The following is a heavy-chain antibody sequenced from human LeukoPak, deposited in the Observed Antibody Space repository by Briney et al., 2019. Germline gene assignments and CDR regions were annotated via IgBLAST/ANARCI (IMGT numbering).Heavy chain of an antibody. V-gene: IGHV4-34*01. CDR1: GGSFSGYY. J-gene: IGHJ4*02. CDR3: ARGQSSVVTDIPYYFDY. CDR2: INHSGST. D-gene: IGHD2-21*02. Sequence: SETLSLTCAVYGGSFSGYYWSWIRQPPGKGLEWIGEINHSGSTNYNPSLKSRVTTSVDTSKKQFSLKLSSVTAADTAVYYCARGQSSVVTDIPYYFDYWGRGTVVTVSS.